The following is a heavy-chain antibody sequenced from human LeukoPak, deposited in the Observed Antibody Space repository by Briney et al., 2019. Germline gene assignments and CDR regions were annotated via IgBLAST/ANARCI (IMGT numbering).Heavy chain of an antibody. CDR1: GTSISSNY. V-gene: IGHV4-59*01. CDR2: ISYIGST. CDR3: AKDFCSGGSCYSLNY. D-gene: IGHD2-15*01. Sequence: SETLSLTCSVSGTSISSNYWSWIRQPPGKGLEWIGYISYIGSTNYNPSLKSRVTISVDTSKNQLSLKLSSVTTADTAVYYCAKDFCSGGSCYSLNYWGQGTLVTVSS. J-gene: IGHJ4*02.